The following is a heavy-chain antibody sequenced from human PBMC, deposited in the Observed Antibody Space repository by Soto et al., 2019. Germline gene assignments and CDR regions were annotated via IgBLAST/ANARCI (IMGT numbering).Heavy chain of an antibody. CDR1: GFTFDDYT. D-gene: IGHD3-10*01. V-gene: IGHV3-43*01. Sequence: EVQLVESGGVVVQPGGSLRLSCAASGFTFDDYTMHWVRQAPGKGLEWVSLISWDGGSTYYADSVKGRFTISRENSNNSRYLQMDSLRTEDTALYYCAKDHAYGSGSYFDYWGQGTLVTVSS. CDR2: ISWDGGST. CDR3: AKDHAYGSGSYFDY. J-gene: IGHJ4*02.